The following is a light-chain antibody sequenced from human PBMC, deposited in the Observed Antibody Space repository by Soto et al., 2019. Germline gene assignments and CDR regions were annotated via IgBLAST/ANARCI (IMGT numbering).Light chain of an antibody. CDR2: AAS. Sequence: DIQIIQSPSTLSASVGDRVTITCRASQSISSWLAWFQQKPGKAPQYLIQAASILQSGVPSRFSVSGSGTEFILSINNLQPEDLASYFCLQVYSFPRTFGLGTKVDI. J-gene: IGKJ1*01. V-gene: IGKV1-5*01. CDR1: QSISSW. CDR3: LQVYSFPRT.